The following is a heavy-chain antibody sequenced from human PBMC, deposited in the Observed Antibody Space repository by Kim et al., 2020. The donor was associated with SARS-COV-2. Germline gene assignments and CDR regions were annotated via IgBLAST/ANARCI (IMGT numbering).Heavy chain of an antibody. J-gene: IGHJ4*02. CDR3: ARGSGGFGELYYFDY. V-gene: IGHV3-21*01. Sequence: ESVKGRSTIARDNAKNSLYLQMNSLRAEDTAVYYCARGSGGFGELYYFDYWGQGTLVTVSS. D-gene: IGHD3-10*01.